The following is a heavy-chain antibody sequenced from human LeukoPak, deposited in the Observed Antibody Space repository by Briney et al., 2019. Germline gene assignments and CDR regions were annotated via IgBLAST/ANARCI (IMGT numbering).Heavy chain of an antibody. Sequence: ASVKVSCKASGYTFTDYSIHWVRQAPGQGLEWMGWINPHSGGTNYAQKFQGRVTMTRDTSISSVYMELSRLRSEDTAVYYCARDFVHYYDSSGFKDLGAFDIWGQGTMVTVSS. CDR3: ARDFVHYYDSSGFKDLGAFDI. V-gene: IGHV1-2*02. CDR1: GYTFTDYS. CDR2: INPHSGGT. D-gene: IGHD3-22*01. J-gene: IGHJ3*02.